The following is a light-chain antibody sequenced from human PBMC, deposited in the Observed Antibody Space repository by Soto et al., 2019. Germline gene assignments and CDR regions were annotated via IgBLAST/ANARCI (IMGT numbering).Light chain of an antibody. CDR3: QQTYSTPPT. CDR1: ENVDRY. J-gene: IGKJ1*01. CDR2: AAS. V-gene: IGKV1-39*01. Sequence: DIQVTQSPSSLSSSVGDRVTITCRASENVDRYVNWYQQIPGKAPSLLISAASTLQSGVPSRFRGSGSVTTFTLNIDRLQPEDFAMYYCQQTYSTPPTVGQGTKVE.